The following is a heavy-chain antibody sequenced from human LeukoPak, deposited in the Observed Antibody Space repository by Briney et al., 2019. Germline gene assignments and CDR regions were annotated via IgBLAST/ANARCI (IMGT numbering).Heavy chain of an antibody. CDR3: ARTVYYDILTPSGN. CDR1: GGTFSSYA. Sequence: ASVKVSCKASGGTFSSYAISWVRQAPGQGLEWMGRIIPILGIANYAQKFQGKVTNTADKSTSTAYMELRSLRSDDTAVYYCARTVYYDILTPSGNWGQGTLVTVSS. V-gene: IGHV1-69*04. D-gene: IGHD3-9*01. CDR2: IIPILGIA. J-gene: IGHJ4*02.